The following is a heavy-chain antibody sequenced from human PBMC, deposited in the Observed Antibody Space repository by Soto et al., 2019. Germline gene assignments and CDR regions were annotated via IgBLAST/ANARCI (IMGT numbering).Heavy chain of an antibody. V-gene: IGHV3-33*01. CDR1: GFTFSGHG. J-gene: IGHJ5*01. CDR2: IWYDGSKK. CDR3: ARAMATPRFDS. D-gene: IGHD3-10*01. Sequence: QVQLVESGGGVVQPGRSLRLSCAASGFTFSGHGMYWVRQAPGKGLEWVALIWYDGSKKYYADSVRGRFSISRDNSKNTLYLQMNSLIAEDTAVYYCARAMATPRFDSWGQGTLVTVSS.